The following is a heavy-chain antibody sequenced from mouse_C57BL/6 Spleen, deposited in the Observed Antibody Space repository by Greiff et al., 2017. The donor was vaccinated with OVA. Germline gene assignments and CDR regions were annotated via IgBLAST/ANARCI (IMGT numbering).Heavy chain of an antibody. CDR2: ISSGSSTI. CDR1: GFTFSDYG. V-gene: IGHV5-17*01. D-gene: IGHD2-1*01. CDR3: ARRSYGKGYAMDY. J-gene: IGHJ4*01. Sequence: EVKLVESGGGLVKPGGSLKLSCAASGFTFSDYGMHWVRQAPEKGLEWVAYISSGSSTIYYADTVKGRFTISRDNAKNTLFLQMTSLRSEDTAMYYCARRSYGKGYAMDYWGQGTSVTVSS.